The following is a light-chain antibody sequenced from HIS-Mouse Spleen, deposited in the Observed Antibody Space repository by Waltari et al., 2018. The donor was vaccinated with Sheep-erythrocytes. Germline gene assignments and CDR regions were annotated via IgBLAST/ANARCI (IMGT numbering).Light chain of an antibody. CDR1: SSDVGGYNY. J-gene: IGLJ2*01. Sequence: QSALTQPRSVSGSPGQSVTIPCTGTSSDVGGYNYVSWYQQHPGKAPKLMIYAVSKRPSGVPDRFSGSKSGNTASLTISGLQAEDEADYYCCSYAGSYTFVVFGGGTKLTVL. CDR3: CSYAGSYTFVV. V-gene: IGLV2-11*01. CDR2: AVS.